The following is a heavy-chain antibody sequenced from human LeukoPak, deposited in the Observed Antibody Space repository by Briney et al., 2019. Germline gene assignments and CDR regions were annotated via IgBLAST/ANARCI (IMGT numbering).Heavy chain of an antibody. V-gene: IGHV3-9*01. CDR1: GFTFDDYA. D-gene: IGHD1-14*01. Sequence: GGSLRFSCAASGFTFDDYAMHWVRQAPGKGLEWVSGISWNSGSIGYADSVKGRFTISRDNAKNSLYLQMNSLRAEDTALYYCAAEPDALDIWGQGTMVTVS. J-gene: IGHJ3*02. CDR2: ISWNSGSI. CDR3: AAEPDALDI.